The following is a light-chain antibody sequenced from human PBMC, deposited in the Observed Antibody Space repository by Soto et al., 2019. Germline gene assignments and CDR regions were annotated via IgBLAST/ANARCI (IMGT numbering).Light chain of an antibody. Sequence: QSVLTQPPSVSAAPGQKVTISFSGNSSNIGRNYVSWYQQFPGAAPKLLIYEHNKRPSGVPDRFSGSRSATSATLDITGLQAGDEADYYCEAWDNPGFFFGTGTKVTVL. CDR1: SSNIGRNY. CDR2: EHN. CDR3: EAWDNPGFF. J-gene: IGLJ1*01. V-gene: IGLV1-51*02.